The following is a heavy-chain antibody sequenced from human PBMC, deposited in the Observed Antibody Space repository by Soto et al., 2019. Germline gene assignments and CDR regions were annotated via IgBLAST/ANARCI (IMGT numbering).Heavy chain of an antibody. CDR1: GFNFANYA. V-gene: IGHV3-23*01. D-gene: IGHD6-6*01. J-gene: IGHJ6*02. Sequence: EVQLLESGGGLVQPGGSLRLSCAASGFNFANYAMTWVRQAPGKGLEWVSSLTGTGFTIHYADSVEGRFTISRDNSKNMVFLQLDSLRAEDTAVYFCAKDQVAARRFYYYGMDVWGQGTTVTVSS. CDR2: LTGTGFTI. CDR3: AKDQVAARRFYYYGMDV.